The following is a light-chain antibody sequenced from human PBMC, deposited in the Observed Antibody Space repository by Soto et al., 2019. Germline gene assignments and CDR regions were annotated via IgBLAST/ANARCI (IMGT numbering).Light chain of an antibody. Sequence: DIQLTQSPPYLSASVGDRVTIICRASQGISSFLAWYQQKAGRAPKLLVYGASTVERGVPSRFSGSGSGAKFSLTISSLQPEDFATYYCQQVNSYPFTFGPGTRVDIK. CDR2: GAS. CDR3: QQVNSYPFT. CDR1: QGISSF. J-gene: IGKJ3*01. V-gene: IGKV1-9*01.